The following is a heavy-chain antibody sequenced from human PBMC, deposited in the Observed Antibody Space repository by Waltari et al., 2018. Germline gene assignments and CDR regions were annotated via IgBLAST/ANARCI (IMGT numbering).Heavy chain of an antibody. CDR3: ARTTFVRYFDF. CDR1: SGSISIHDYF. V-gene: IGHV4-30-4*01. D-gene: IGHD1-1*01. J-gene: IGHJ4*01. Sequence: QVQLQESGPGLVKTSQTLNLTCDVYSGSISIHDYFWSWIRQAPGKGLEWMGSVAHRGITHYNPSLESRVTMSVDTSKNQFSLKLNSVTAADAAVYYCARTTFVRYFDFWGHGTLVTVSS. CDR2: VAHRGIT.